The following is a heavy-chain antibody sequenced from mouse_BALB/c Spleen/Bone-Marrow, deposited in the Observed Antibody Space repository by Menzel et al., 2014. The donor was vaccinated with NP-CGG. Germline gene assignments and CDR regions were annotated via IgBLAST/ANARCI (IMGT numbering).Heavy chain of an antibody. CDR3: ARHDYRYDAWFAY. CDR1: GFTFSDYY. V-gene: IGHV5-12*02. J-gene: IGHJ3*01. Sequence: VQLKESGGGLVQPGGSPKLSCATSGFTFSDYYMYWVRQTPEKRLEWVAYISNGGGSAYYPDTVKGRFTISRDNDKNTLYLQMSRLKSEDTAVYYCARHDYRYDAWFAYWGQGTLVTVSA. CDR2: ISNGGGSA. D-gene: IGHD2-14*01.